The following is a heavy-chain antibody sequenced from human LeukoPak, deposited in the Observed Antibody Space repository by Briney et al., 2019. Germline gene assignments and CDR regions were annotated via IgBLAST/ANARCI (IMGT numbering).Heavy chain of an antibody. CDR3: ARVAYSIFSFDY. D-gene: IGHD4-11*01. J-gene: IGHJ4*02. V-gene: IGHV4-38-2*02. Sequence: PSETLSLTCTVSGYSISSGYYLGWIRQPPGKGLEWIGSIYHSGSTYYNPSLKSRVTISVDTSKNQFSLKLSSVTAADTAVYYCARVAYSIFSFDYWGQGTLVTVSS. CDR1: GYSISSGYY. CDR2: IYHSGST.